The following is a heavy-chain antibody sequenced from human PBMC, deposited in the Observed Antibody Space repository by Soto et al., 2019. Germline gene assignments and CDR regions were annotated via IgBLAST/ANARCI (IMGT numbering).Heavy chain of an antibody. CDR1: GFTFSSYS. J-gene: IGHJ6*02. Sequence: XESLRLSCAACGFTFSSYSMSWVRQAPGKGLEWVSAISGSGSSTYYADSVKGRFTISRDNSKNTLNLQMNSLRAEDTAVYYCAKDRGGWYYYGMDVWGQGTTVTVSS. CDR3: AKDRGGWYYYGMDV. V-gene: IGHV3-23*01. D-gene: IGHD3-10*01. CDR2: ISGSGSST.